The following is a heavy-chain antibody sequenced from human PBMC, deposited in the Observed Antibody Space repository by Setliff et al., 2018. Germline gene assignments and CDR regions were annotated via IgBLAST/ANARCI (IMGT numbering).Heavy chain of an antibody. V-gene: IGHV1-8*02. CDR2: MNPNSGNT. J-gene: IGHJ4*02. Sequence: ASVKVSCKASGYSFTNYDINWVRQATGQGLEWMGWMNPNSGNTGYAQKFQGRVTMTRNTSISTAYMELSSLRSEDTAVYYCARGIEPLLPVPDYWGQGTLVTVSS. D-gene: IGHD3-10*01. CDR1: GYSFTNYD. CDR3: ARGIEPLLPVPDY.